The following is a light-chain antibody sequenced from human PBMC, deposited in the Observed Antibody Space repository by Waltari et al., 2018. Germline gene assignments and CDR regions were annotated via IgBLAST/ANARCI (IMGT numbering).Light chain of an antibody. Sequence: QSVLTQPPSMSGAPGQTVTIPCTGGSSNFGAGYDVHWYQQFPGTYPILPIFGNTTRPAGVPRRVYGSRTGTSASGAIAGIQSEDEAVYYCQSFESSLSASEFGRGTKLTVL. V-gene: IGLV1-40*01. CDR3: QSFESSLSASE. CDR1: SSNFGAGYD. CDR2: GNT. J-gene: IGLJ3*02.